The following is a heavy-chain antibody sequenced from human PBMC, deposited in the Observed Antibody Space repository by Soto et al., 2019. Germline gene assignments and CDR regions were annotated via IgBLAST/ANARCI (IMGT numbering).Heavy chain of an antibody. CDR1: GGTFSSYA. D-gene: IGHD3-22*01. J-gene: IGHJ5*02. Sequence: QVQLVQSGAEVKKPGSSVKVSCKASGGTFSSYAISWVRQAPGQGLEWMGGIIPIFGTANYAQKFQGRVTITGDESTSTAYMELSSLRSEDTAVYYCAGGGGDDYDSSGYYRNWFDPWGQGTLVTVSS. CDR2: IIPIFGTA. CDR3: AGGGGDDYDSSGYYRNWFDP. V-gene: IGHV1-69*12.